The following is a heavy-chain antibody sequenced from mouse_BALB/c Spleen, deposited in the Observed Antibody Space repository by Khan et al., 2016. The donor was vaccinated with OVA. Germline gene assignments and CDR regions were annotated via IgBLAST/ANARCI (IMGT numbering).Heavy chain of an antibody. CDR1: GYSITSDYA. V-gene: IGHV3-2*02. J-gene: IGHJ2*01. CDR3: ARAVTITTVVATDVDY. D-gene: IGHD1-1*01. CDR2: ISYSGRT. Sequence: EVKLLESGPGLVKPSQSLSLTCTVTGYSITSDYAWNWIRQFPGNKLEWMGYISYSGRTSYNPSLKSRISITRDTSKNQFFLQLNSVTTEDTATYYCARAVTITTVVATDVDYWGQGTTLTVSS.